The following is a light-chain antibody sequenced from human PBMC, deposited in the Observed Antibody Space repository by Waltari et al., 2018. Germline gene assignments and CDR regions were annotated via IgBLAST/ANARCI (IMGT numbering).Light chain of an antibody. CDR2: DTP. Sequence: EIVLTQSPATLSLFAGERATLSCRASESVSRYLGWYQQKPGQAPRLLIYDTPIRATGVPARFIGSGYGTDFTLTISSLEPEDFALYFCQQRSLWPLTFGGGTKVEI. V-gene: IGKV3-11*01. CDR3: QQRSLWPLT. J-gene: IGKJ4*01. CDR1: ESVSRY.